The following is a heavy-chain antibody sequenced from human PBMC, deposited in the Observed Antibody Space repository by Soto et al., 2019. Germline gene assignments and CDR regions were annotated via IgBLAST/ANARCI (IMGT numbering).Heavy chain of an antibody. CDR1: GYTFTGYY. Sequence: ASVKVSCKASGYTFTGYYMHWVRQAPGQGLEWMGWINPNSGGTNYAQKFQGWVTMTRDTSISTAYMELSRLRSDDTAVYYCAREGLSIAARVYAFDIWGQGTMVTVSS. CDR2: INPNSGGT. D-gene: IGHD6-6*01. V-gene: IGHV1-2*04. CDR3: AREGLSIAARVYAFDI. J-gene: IGHJ3*02.